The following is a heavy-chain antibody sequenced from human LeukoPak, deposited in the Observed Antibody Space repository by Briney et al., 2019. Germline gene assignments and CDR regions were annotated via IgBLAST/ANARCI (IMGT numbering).Heavy chain of an antibody. J-gene: IGHJ4*02. V-gene: IGHV3-23*01. CDR3: AKVGSGYYQYYFDY. CDR1: GFTFSSYA. Sequence: PGGSLRLSCAASGFTFSSYAMSWVRQAPGKGLEWVSAIGGSGGSTYYADSVKGRFTISRDNSKNTLYLQMNSLRAEDTAVYYCAKVGSGYYQYYFDYWGQGTLVTVSS. CDR2: IGGSGGST. D-gene: IGHD3-22*01.